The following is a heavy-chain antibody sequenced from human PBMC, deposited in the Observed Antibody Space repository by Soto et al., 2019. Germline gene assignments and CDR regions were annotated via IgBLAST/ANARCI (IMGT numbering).Heavy chain of an antibody. V-gene: IGHV3-21*01. CDR3: AKAWGGSAYGGFDGFDM. CDR2: ISTTSTYI. Sequence: EVQLVESGGGLVKPGGSLRLSCAASGFTFSTYSLHWVRQAPGKGLEWVSSISTTSTYIYYADSVKGRFTISRDNSKNSLFMQRISLRAEEMAAYYCAKAWGGSAYGGFDGFDMWGQGTMVHVSS. CDR1: GFTFSTYS. J-gene: IGHJ3*02. D-gene: IGHD3-10*01.